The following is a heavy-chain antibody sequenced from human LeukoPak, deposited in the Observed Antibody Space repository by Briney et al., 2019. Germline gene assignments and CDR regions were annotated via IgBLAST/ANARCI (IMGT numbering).Heavy chain of an antibody. CDR1: GFTFSSYW. CDR3: ARKAYGLDV. Sequence: GGSLRLSCAPSGFTFSSYWMSWVRQAPGKGLEWVANIKQDGSEKYYVGSVKGRFTISRDNGKNSLYLQMNSLRAEDTAVYYCARKAYGLDVWGKGTTVTVSS. CDR2: IKQDGSEK. V-gene: IGHV3-7*03. J-gene: IGHJ6*04.